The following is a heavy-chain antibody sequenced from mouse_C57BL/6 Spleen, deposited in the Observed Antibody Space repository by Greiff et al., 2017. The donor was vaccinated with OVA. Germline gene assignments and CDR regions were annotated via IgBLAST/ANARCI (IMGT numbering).Heavy chain of an antibody. V-gene: IGHV1-19*01. CDR2: INPYNGGT. Sequence: VQLQQSGPVLVKPGASVKMSCKASGYTFTDYYMNWVKQSHGKSLEWIGVINPYNGGTSYNQKFKGKATLTVDKSSSTAYMELNSLTSEDSAVYYCARGGDYYGSSYVDYWGQGTTLTVSS. J-gene: IGHJ2*01. CDR1: GYTFTDYY. D-gene: IGHD1-1*01. CDR3: ARGGDYYGSSYVDY.